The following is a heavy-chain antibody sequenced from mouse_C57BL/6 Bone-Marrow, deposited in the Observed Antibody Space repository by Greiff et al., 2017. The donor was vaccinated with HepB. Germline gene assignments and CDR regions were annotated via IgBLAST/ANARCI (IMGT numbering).Heavy chain of an antibody. CDR2: INYDGSST. CDR1: GFTFSDYY. Sequence: EVNLVESEGGLVQPGSSMKLSCTASGFTFSDYYMAWVRQVPEKGLEWVANINYDGSSTYYLDSLKSRFIISRDNAKNILYLQMSSLKSEDTATYYCARDVGGYNWYFDVWGTGTTVTVSS. J-gene: IGHJ1*03. CDR3: ARDVGGYNWYFDV. D-gene: IGHD1-1*02. V-gene: IGHV5-16*01.